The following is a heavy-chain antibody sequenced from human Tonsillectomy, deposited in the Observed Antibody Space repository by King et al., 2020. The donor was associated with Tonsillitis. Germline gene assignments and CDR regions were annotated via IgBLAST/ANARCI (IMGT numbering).Heavy chain of an antibody. D-gene: IGHD4-11*01. V-gene: IGHV3-9*01. CDR2: ISWNSGSI. CDR1: GFTFDDYA. J-gene: IGHJ6*02. Sequence: VQLVESGGGLVQPGRSLRLSCAASGFTFDDYAMHWVRQAPGKGLEWVSGISWNSGSIGYADSVKGRFTISRDNAKNSLYLQMNXLRAEDTALYYCAKDIGIASMTTVTLFYYYGMDVWGQGTTVTVSS. CDR3: AKDIGIASMTTVTLFYYYGMDV.